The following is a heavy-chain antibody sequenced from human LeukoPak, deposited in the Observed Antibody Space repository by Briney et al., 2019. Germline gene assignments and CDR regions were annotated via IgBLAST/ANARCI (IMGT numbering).Heavy chain of an antibody. CDR2: ISSSSSYI. J-gene: IGHJ4*02. D-gene: IGHD5-24*01. Sequence: GGSLRLSRAASGFTFSSYSMNWVRQAPGKGLEWVPSISSSSSYIYYADSVKGRFTISRDNAKNSLYLQMNSLRAEDTAVYYCAGEMATIPIGNWGKGTLVTVSS. CDR1: GFTFSSYS. V-gene: IGHV3-21*01. CDR3: AGEMATIPIGN.